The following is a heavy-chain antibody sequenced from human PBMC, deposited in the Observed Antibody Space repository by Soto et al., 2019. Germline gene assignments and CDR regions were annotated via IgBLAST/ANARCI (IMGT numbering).Heavy chain of an antibody. D-gene: IGHD6-19*01. V-gene: IGHV3-23*01. Sequence: GGSLRLSCAASGFTFSSYAMSWVRQAPGKGLEWVSAISGSGGSTYYADSVKGRFTISRDNSKNTLYLQMNSLRAEDTAVYYCAKDLRIAVAGTARDYWGQGTLVTVSS. CDR2: ISGSGGST. CDR1: GFTFSSYA. CDR3: AKDLRIAVAGTARDY. J-gene: IGHJ4*02.